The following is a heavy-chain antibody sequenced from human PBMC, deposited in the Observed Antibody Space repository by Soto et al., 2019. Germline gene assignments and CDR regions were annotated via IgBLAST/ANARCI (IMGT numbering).Heavy chain of an antibody. CDR2: INAVNGNT. Sequence: ASVKVSCKASGYTFTDYTMHWVRQAPGQRLEWMGWINAVNGNTKYSQKFQGRVTITRDTSASTAYMELSSLRSEDTAVYYCARDLGYCSSTSCYDYYYYYMDVWGKGTTVNVSS. CDR3: ARDLGYCSSTSCYDYYYYYMDV. D-gene: IGHD2-2*01. CDR1: GYTFTDYT. J-gene: IGHJ6*03. V-gene: IGHV1-3*01.